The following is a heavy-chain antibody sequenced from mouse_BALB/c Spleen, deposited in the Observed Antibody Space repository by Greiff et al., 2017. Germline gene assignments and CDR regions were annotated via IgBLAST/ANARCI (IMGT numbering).Heavy chain of an antibody. CDR2: IWAGGST. Sequence: VQLVESGPGLVAPSQSLSITCTVSGFSLTSYGVHWVRQPPGKGLEWLGVIWAGGSTNYNSALMSRLSISKDNSKSQVFLKMNSLQTDDTAMYYCARERESNYYAMDYWGQGTSVTGSS. CDR1: GFSLTSYG. V-gene: IGHV2-9*02. J-gene: IGHJ4*01. CDR3: ARERESNYYAMDY. D-gene: IGHD5-1*01.